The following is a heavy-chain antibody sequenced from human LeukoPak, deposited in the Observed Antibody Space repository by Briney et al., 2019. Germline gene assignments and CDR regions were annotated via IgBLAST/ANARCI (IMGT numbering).Heavy chain of an antibody. D-gene: IGHD2-15*01. CDR3: AKDVGGPLADAFDI. J-gene: IGHJ3*02. V-gene: IGHV3-9*03. CDR1: GFTFRDYA. Sequence: GRSLRLSCAASGFTFRDYAMYWVRRAPGKGLEWLSGISWDSSSVAYADSVKGRFTISRDNAKNSLYLQMNSLRAEDMALYYCAKDVGGPLADAFDIWGQGTIVTVSS. CDR2: ISWDSSSV.